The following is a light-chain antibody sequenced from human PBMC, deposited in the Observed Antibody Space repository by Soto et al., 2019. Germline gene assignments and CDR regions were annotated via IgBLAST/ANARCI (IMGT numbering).Light chain of an antibody. CDR3: QQYNTYGT. CDR1: ESIDSS. J-gene: IGKJ2*01. V-gene: IGKV1-5*01. CDR2: DAS. Sequence: DIQMTQSPSTLSASVGDRVTITCRASESIDSSLAWYQQKPRKGPKLLIYDASTLESGVPSRFSGSGFGTEFALTISSLHPDDFATFYCQQYNTYGTFGQGTKLEIK.